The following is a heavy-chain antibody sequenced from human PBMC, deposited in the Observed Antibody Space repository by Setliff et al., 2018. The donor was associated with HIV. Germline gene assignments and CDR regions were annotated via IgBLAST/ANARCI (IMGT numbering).Heavy chain of an antibody. V-gene: IGHV4-38-2*01. Sequence: LSLTCAVSGFSVSSGYYWGWIRQPPGKGLEWIGIIYHSGSTYYNPSLKSRVTISVDTSKNQFSLKLSSVTAADTAVYYCARRNVVVPAALDYWGQGTLVTVS. J-gene: IGHJ4*02. CDR1: GFSVSSGYY. CDR2: IYHSGST. CDR3: ARRNVVVPAALDY. D-gene: IGHD2-2*01.